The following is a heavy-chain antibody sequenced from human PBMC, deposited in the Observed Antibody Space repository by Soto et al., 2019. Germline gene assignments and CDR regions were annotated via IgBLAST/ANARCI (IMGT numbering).Heavy chain of an antibody. CDR3: ASRYYDSSGYLPASIDV. CDR1: GGTFSSYA. CDR2: IIPIFGTA. V-gene: IGHV1-69*13. J-gene: IGHJ6*02. D-gene: IGHD3-22*01. Sequence: GASVKVSCKASGGTFSSYAISWVRQAPGQGLEWMGGIIPIFGTANYAQKFQGRVTITADESTSTAYMELSSLRSEDTAVYYCASRYYDSSGYLPASIDVCGQGTTVTVSS.